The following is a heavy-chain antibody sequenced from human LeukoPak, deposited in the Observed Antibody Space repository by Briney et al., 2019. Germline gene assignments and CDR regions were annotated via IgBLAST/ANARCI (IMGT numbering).Heavy chain of an antibody. V-gene: IGHV4-59*08. D-gene: IGHD6-19*01. CDR3: AGINYSSGWYEAYYFDY. CDR2: IYYSGST. Sequence: SETLSLTCTVSGVFISSYYWSWIRQPPGKGLEWIGYIYYSGSTNYNPSLKSRVTISVDTSKNQFSLKLSSVTAADTAVYYCAGINYSSGWYEAYYFDYWGRGTLVTVSS. J-gene: IGHJ4*02. CDR1: GVFISSYY.